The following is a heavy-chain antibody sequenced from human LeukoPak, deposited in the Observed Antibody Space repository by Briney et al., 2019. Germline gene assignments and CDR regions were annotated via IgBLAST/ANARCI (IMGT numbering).Heavy chain of an antibody. D-gene: IGHD6-13*01. Sequence: GGSLRLSCVGSEFTFGTYWMSWLRQAPGQRLEWLANIKEDGSEKYDVDSVKGRFTISRDNARKSLFLQMNSLRAEDAAVYYCATTDHSGRFYYFDNRGQGTLVTVSS. J-gene: IGHJ4*02. CDR1: EFTFGTYW. CDR2: IKEDGSEK. CDR3: ATTDHSGRFYYFDN. V-gene: IGHV3-7*02.